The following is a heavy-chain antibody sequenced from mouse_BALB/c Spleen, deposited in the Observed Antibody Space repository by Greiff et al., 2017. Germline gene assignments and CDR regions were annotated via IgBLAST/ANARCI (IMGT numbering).Heavy chain of an antibody. J-gene: IGHJ4*01. CDR3: ARWGVGGAMDY. CDR2: INPSSGYT. Sequence: QVQLKESGADLARPGASVKMSCKASGYTFTSYTMHWVNQRPGQGLEWIGYINPSSGYTNYNQKFKDKATLTADKSSSTAYMQLSSLTSEDSAVYYCARWGVGGAMDYWGQGTSVTVSS. V-gene: IGHV1-4*01. CDR1: GYTFTSYT.